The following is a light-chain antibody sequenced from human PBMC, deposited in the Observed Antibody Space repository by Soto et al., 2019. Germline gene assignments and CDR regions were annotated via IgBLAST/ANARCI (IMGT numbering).Light chain of an antibody. V-gene: IGLV2-8*01. Sequence: QSALTQPPSASGSLGQSVTISCTGTLTDIGTYYYVSWYQQHPAKAPKLIIYEVSERPSGVPDRFSGSKSGNTASLTVSGLQAGDEADYYCSSYAGTKTLVFGGGTKLTVL. CDR3: SSYAGTKTLV. J-gene: IGLJ2*01. CDR2: EVS. CDR1: LTDIGTYYY.